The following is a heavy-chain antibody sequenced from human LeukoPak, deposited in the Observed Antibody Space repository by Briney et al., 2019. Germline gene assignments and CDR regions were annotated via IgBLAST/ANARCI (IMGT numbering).Heavy chain of an antibody. CDR1: GFTFSSYW. V-gene: IGHV3-7*01. D-gene: IGHD5-18*01. CDR3: ARLYGYLFDFFDH. J-gene: IGHJ4*02. CDR2: IKQDGSEK. Sequence: GGSLRLSCAASGFTFSSYWMSWVRQAPGKGLEWVANIKQDGSEKYYVDSVKGRFTISRDNAKNSLYLQMNSLRAEDTAVYYCARLYGYLFDFFDHWGQGTLVTVSS.